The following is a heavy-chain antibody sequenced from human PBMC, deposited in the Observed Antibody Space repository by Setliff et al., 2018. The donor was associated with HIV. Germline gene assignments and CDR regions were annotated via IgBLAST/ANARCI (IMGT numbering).Heavy chain of an antibody. D-gene: IGHD6-25*01. CDR2: ISRSSSYI. J-gene: IGHJ4*02. CDR1: GFTFSSHS. CDR3: VRDTTSGWMLTN. Sequence: PGGSLRLSCAASGFTFSSHSMNWVRQAPGKGLKWVSSISRSSSYIYYSDSVKGRFTISRDNARDSLYLQMNSLRVEDTAVYYCVRDTTSGWMLTNWGQGTLVTVSS. V-gene: IGHV3-21*01.